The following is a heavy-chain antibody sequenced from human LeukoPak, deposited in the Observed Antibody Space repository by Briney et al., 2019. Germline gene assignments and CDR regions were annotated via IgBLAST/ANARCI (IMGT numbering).Heavy chain of an antibody. CDR1: GFTFSLYW. CDR2: IKEDGSEK. J-gene: IGHJ6*02. V-gene: IGHV3-7*04. Sequence: GGSLRLSYAASGFTFSLYWMTWVRQAPGKGLEWVANIKEDGSEKYYEDSVKGRFTVSRDNAKNSLSLQMNSLRVEDTAVYYCVRARNYGSGSYPRAMDVWGQGTTVTVSS. CDR3: VRARNYGSGSYPRAMDV. D-gene: IGHD3-10*01.